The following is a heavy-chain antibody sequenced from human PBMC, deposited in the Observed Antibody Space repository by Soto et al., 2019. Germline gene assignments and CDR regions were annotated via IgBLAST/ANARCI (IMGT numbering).Heavy chain of an antibody. J-gene: IGHJ4*02. CDR2: ISGSGGST. V-gene: IGHV3-23*01. Sequence: GGSLRLSCAASGFTFSSYAMSWVRQAPGKGLEWVSAISGSGGSTYYADSVKGRFTISRDNSKNTLYLQMNSLRAEDTAVYYCAKGREVTVTTFAPIDYWGQGTMVTVAS. D-gene: IGHD4-4*01. CDR3: AKGREVTVTTFAPIDY. CDR1: GFTFSSYA.